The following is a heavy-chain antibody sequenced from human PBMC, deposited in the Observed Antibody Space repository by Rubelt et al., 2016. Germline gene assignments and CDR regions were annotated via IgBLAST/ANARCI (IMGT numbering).Heavy chain of an antibody. Sequence: GKGLEWVADDGNNKYHADSVKGRFTISRDNSKNTLYLQMNSLRAEDTALYYCAKGKVHYYGSGSYIPWYFDLWGRGTRVTVSS. J-gene: IGHJ2*01. V-gene: IGHV3-30*04. CDR2: DGNNK. D-gene: IGHD3-10*01. CDR3: AKGKVHYYGSGSYIPWYFDL.